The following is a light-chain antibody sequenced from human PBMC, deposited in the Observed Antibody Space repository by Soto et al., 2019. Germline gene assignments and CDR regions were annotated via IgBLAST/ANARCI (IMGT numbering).Light chain of an antibody. CDR3: QQYNDWPRT. Sequence: EIVMTQSPATLPVSPGERATLSCRASESVSSNLAWYQQKPGQAPRLLIYGASTRATGIPARFSGSGSGTEFTLTISSLQSEDFAFYYCQQYNDWPRTFGQGTTVDIK. J-gene: IGKJ1*01. V-gene: IGKV3-15*01. CDR2: GAS. CDR1: ESVSSN.